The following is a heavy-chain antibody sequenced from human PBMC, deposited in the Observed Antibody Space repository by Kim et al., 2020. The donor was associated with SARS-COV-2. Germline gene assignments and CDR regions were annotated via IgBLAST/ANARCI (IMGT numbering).Heavy chain of an antibody. Sequence: SVKVSCKASGDTFRSYGLSWLRQAPGQGLEWMGRIVPFIGTINYAQKLQGRLTFTADKSTNTAYMELSSLTSEDTAVYYCARRHGNSDLDLWGQGTLV. D-gene: IGHD1-7*01. V-gene: IGHV1-69*04. CDR2: IVPFIGTI. CDR3: ARRHGNSDLDL. J-gene: IGHJ4*02. CDR1: GDTFRSYG.